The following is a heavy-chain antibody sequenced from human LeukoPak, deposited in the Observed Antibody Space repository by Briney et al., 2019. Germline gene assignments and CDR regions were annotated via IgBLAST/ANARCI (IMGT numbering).Heavy chain of an antibody. CDR1: GGSISSYY. CDR2: IYYSGST. CDR3: ARPSGRGTFDI. D-gene: IGHD6-19*01. Sequence: PSETLSLTCTVSGGSISSYYWSWIRQPPGKGLEWIGYIYYSGSTNYNPSLKSRVTISVDTSKNQFSLKLSSVTAADTAVYYCARPSGRGTFDIWGQGAMVTVSS. J-gene: IGHJ3*02. V-gene: IGHV4-59*01.